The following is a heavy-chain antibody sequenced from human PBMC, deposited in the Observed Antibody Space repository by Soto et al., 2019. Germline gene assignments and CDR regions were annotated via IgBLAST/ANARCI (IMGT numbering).Heavy chain of an antibody. CDR1: GGTFSSYA. CDR3: ARSQGSSTSLEIYYYYYYGMDV. Sequence: SVKVSCKASGGTFSSYAISWVRQAPGQGLEWMGGIIPISGTANCAQKFQGRVTITADESTSTAYMELSSLGSEDTAVYYCARSQGSSTSLEIYYYYYYGMDVWGQGTTVTVSS. J-gene: IGHJ6*02. CDR2: IIPISGTA. V-gene: IGHV1-69*13. D-gene: IGHD2-2*01.